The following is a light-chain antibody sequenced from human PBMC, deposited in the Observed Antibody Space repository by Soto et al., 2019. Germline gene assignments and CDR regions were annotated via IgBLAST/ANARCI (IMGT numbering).Light chain of an antibody. CDR1: QGINTA. Sequence: AIQLTQSPSSLSASVGDRVTITCRASQGINTALAWYQQKPGKPPKLLIHDASTLESGVPSRFSGGGSGTDFLLTIASLQPDDFATYYCQQFNPPLTFGGGTTLEI. V-gene: IGKV1-13*02. J-gene: IGKJ4*01. CDR2: DAS. CDR3: QQFNPPLT.